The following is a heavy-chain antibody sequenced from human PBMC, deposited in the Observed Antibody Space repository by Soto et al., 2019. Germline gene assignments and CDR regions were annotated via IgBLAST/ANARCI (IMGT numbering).Heavy chain of an antibody. CDR3: ARPFNWNYEADAFDI. Sequence: ASVKVSCKASGYTFTSYGISWVRQAPRQGLEWMGWISAYNGNTNYAQKLQGRVTMTTDTSTSTAYMELRSLRSDDTAVYYCARPFNWNYEADAFDIWGQGTMVTVSS. CDR1: GYTFTSYG. V-gene: IGHV1-18*01. J-gene: IGHJ3*02. D-gene: IGHD1-7*01. CDR2: ISAYNGNT.